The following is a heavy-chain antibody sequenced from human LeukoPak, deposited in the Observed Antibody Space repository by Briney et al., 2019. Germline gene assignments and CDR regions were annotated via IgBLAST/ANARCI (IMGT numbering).Heavy chain of an antibody. J-gene: IGHJ5*02. Sequence: ASVKVFCKASGYTFTSYGISWVRQAPGQGLEWMGWISASNGNTNYAQTLQGRVTMTTDTSTSTAYMELRSLRSEDTAVYYCAGAGDNDFWSGSDGGDNWFDPWGQGTLVTVSS. D-gene: IGHD3-3*01. CDR1: GYTFTSYG. V-gene: IGHV1-18*01. CDR3: AGAGDNDFWSGSDGGDNWFDP. CDR2: ISASNGNT.